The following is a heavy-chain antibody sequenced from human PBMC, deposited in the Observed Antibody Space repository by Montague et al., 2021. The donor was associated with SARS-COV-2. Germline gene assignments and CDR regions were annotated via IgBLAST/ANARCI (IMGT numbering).Heavy chain of an antibody. D-gene: IGHD2-2*01. CDR2: TYFRSKWKN. J-gene: IGHJ4*02. Sequence: CAISGDSVSSNIPSWNWNRQSPARRLERLGRTYFRSKWKNDYAESVKSRITIDPDTSKHQFSLHLNSVTPEDTAVYYCARIPVGSKYYFDFWGQGTLVTVSS. CDR3: ARIPVGSKYYFDF. CDR1: GDSVSSNIPS. V-gene: IGHV6-1*01.